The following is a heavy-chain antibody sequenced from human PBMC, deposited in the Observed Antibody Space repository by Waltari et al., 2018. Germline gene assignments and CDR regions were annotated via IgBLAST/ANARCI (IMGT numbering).Heavy chain of an antibody. CDR3: ARDAARGTIDY. V-gene: IGHV3-7*03. J-gene: IGHJ4*02. D-gene: IGHD3-16*01. Sequence: EVQLVESGGGLVQPGGSLRLSCAASGFTFSRNWMSWVRQVQGKGRGWVGNLKNDGSEEWFVDSVKGRFTISRDNAKNSMYLQMNSLRVEDTAVYYCARDAARGTIDYWGQGTLVTVSS. CDR2: LKNDGSEE. CDR1: GFTFSRNW.